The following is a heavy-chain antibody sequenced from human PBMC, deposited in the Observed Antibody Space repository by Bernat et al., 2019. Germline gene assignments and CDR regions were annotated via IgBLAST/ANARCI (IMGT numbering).Heavy chain of an antibody. J-gene: IGHJ4*02. CDR3: ARLAGIGHRASDY. CDR2: VYYSGST. D-gene: IGHD6-13*01. CDR1: AGSISSHNYF. Sequence: QLQLQESGPGLVKPSETLSLTCTVSAGSISSHNYFWGWIREPPGKGLEWIGSVYYSGSTNYNPSLKSRVTISVDTSKNQFSLKLSSVTAADTAVYYCARLAGIGHRASDYWGQGTLVTVSS. V-gene: IGHV4-39*07.